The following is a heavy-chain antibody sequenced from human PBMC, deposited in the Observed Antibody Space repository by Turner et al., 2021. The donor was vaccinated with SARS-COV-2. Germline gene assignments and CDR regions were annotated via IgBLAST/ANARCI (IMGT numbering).Heavy chain of an antibody. CDR2: ISSSINYI. CDR1: GFTFRSYS. V-gene: IGHV3-21*01. CDR3: VSVGAFVVIPARPFYYYGMDV. J-gene: IGHJ6*02. D-gene: IGHD2-2*01. Sequence: EVQLVESGRGLVKHGGSLRHSCAGSGFTFRSYSMNWVRKAPGKVLEWVSTISSSINYIYYADSVKGRFTITRDNAKNSLYLQMNSLRAEDTAVYYCVSVGAFVVIPARPFYYYGMDVWGQGTTVTVSS.